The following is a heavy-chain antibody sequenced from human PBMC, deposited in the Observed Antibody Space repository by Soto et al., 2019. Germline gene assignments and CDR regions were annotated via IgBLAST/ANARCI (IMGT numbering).Heavy chain of an antibody. CDR3: ARAIGAAYAL. D-gene: IGHD3-16*01. CDR2: MKHDETEK. J-gene: IGHJ4*02. CDR1: GFTLGTYW. V-gene: IGHV3-7*01. Sequence: EVQLVESGGGLVQPGGSLRLSCEASGFTLGTYWMHWVRQTPGKGLEWVANMKHDETEKYYVDSVKGRFTISRDNAKNSLFLQMNSLRVEDTALYFCARAIGAAYALWGQGTLVTVSS.